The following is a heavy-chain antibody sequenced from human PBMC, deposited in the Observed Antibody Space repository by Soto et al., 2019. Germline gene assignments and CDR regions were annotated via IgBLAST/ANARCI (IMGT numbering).Heavy chain of an antibody. J-gene: IGHJ6*04. CDR1: GFSLSTGGVG. Sequence: QITLKESGPTLVKPTQTLTLTCTFSGFSLSTGGVGVGWIRQPPGKALEWLALIYWDDDKRYSPSLKSRLTITQDTYKNQVVLTRTNMDPVATATYYWAHSRCGGDCLQSYSSHYYYGVDVWGKGTTVTVSS. CDR2: IYWDDDK. D-gene: IGHD2-21*02. V-gene: IGHV2-5*02. CDR3: AHSRCGGDCLQSYSSHYYYGVDV.